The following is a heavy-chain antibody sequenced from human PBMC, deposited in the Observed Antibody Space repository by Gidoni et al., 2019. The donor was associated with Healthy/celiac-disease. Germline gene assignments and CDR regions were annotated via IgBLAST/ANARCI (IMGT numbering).Heavy chain of an antibody. CDR1: GGSISSYY. V-gene: IGHV4-59*01. D-gene: IGHD3-9*01. CDR2: IYYSGST. Sequence: QVQLQASGPGLVKPSETLSLTCTVSGGSISSYYWSWIRQPPGKGLEWIGYIYYSGSTNYNPSLKSRVTISVDTSKNQFSLKLSSVTAADTAVYYCASEPETGYWGQGTLVTVSS. CDR3: ASEPETGY. J-gene: IGHJ4*02.